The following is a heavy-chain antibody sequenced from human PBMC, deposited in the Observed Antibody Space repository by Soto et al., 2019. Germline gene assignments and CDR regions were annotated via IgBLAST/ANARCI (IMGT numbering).Heavy chain of an antibody. CDR2: IGTAGDT. Sequence: EVQLVESGGGLVQPGGSLRLSCAASGFTFTTYDMHWVRQVTGKGLERVSSIGTAGDTHYADSVKGRFTISRENAKNSLSLQMISLGAGDTAVYYCTRGFYCSSTSCYVDAFNIWGQGAMVTVSS. J-gene: IGHJ3*02. CDR1: GFTFTTYD. D-gene: IGHD2-2*01. CDR3: TRGFYCSSTSCYVDAFNI. V-gene: IGHV3-13*01.